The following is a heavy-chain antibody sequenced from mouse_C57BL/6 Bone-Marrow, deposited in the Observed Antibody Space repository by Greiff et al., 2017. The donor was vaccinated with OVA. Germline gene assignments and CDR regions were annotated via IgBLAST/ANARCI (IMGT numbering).Heavy chain of an antibody. CDR2: IWSGGST. D-gene: IGHD4-1*01. Sequence: VQLKESGPGLVQPSQSLSITCPVSGFSLISYGVHWVRRSPGKGLEWLGVIWSGGSTDYNAAFISRLSISKDKSKSQVFFKMNSLQADDTAIYYCARDPPDWAWFAYWGQGTLVTVSA. CDR3: ARDPPDWAWFAY. CDR1: GFSLISYG. V-gene: IGHV2-2*01. J-gene: IGHJ3*01.